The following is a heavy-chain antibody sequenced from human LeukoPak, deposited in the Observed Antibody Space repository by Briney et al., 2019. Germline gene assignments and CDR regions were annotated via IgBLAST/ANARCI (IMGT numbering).Heavy chain of an antibody. CDR3: ARDIRSGLLVY. Sequence: AETLSLTCTVSGGSISNCYWSWIRQPAGKGLEWIGRIYTSGSTNYDPSRKSRVTMSVDTSKNQFSLKLSSVTAADTAVYYCARDIRSGLLVYWGQGTLVTVSS. J-gene: IGHJ4*02. CDR2: IYTSGST. V-gene: IGHV4-4*07. CDR1: GGSISNCY. D-gene: IGHD3-22*01.